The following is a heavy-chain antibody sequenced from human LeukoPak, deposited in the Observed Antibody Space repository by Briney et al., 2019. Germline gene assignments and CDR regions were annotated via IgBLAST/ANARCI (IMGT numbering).Heavy chain of an antibody. J-gene: IGHJ4*02. D-gene: IGHD1-26*01. V-gene: IGHV4-30-2*01. CDR3: AGLGATVC. Sequence: SQTLSLTCAVSGGSISSGGYSWRWIRQPPGKGLEWIGYIYHSGSTYYNPSLKSRVTISVDRSKNQFSLKLSSVTAADTAVYYCAGLGATVCWGQGTLVTVSS. CDR2: IYHSGST. CDR1: GGSISSGGYS.